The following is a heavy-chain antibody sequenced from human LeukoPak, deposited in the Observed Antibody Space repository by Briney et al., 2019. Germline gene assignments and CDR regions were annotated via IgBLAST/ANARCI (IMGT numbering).Heavy chain of an antibody. D-gene: IGHD3-22*01. Sequence: GGTLRLSCAASGFTFSSYGMSWVRQAPGKGLEWVSAISGSGGSTYYADSVKGRFTISRDNSKNTLYLQMNSLRAEDTAVYFCARAVRGYYFDYWGQGTLVTVSS. CDR3: ARAVRGYYFDY. CDR2: ISGSGGST. CDR1: GFTFSSYG. J-gene: IGHJ4*02. V-gene: IGHV3-23*01.